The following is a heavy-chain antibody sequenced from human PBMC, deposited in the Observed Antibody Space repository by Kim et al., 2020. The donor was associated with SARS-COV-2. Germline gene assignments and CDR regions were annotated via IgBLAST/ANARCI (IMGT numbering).Heavy chain of an antibody. J-gene: IGHJ4*02. CDR2: ISYDGSNK. Sequence: GGSLRLSCAASGFTFNTYGMHWVRQAPGKGLEWVAVISYDGSNKYYADSVKGRFTISRDNSKNTLYLQMNSLRIEDTAVYYCAKSFSGSYFGYDYWDQGTLVTVSS. CDR1: GFTFNTYG. D-gene: IGHD1-26*01. CDR3: AKSFSGSYFGYDY. V-gene: IGHV3-30*18.